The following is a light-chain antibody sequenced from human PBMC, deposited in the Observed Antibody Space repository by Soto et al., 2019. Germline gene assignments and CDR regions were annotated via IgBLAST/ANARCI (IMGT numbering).Light chain of an antibody. J-gene: IGKJ5*01. Sequence: EIVLTQSPGTLSLSPGDRATLSCRASQSVSSSYLAWYQQKPGQAPGLLIYGASSRATGIPARFSGSGSGTEFTLTISSLQSEDFAVYYCQQYNNWWTFGQGTRLEIK. CDR3: QQYNNWWT. CDR2: GAS. CDR1: QSVSSSY. V-gene: IGKV3D-15*01.